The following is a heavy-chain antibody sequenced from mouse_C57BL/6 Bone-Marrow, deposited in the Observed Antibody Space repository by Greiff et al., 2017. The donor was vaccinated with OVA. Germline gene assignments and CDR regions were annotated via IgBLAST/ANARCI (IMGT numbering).Heavy chain of an antibody. CDR1: GYAFSSYW. V-gene: IGHV1-80*01. CDR2: IYPGDGDT. CDR3: ARKRAYGYGAMDY. D-gene: IGHD2-2*01. Sequence: QVQLQQTGAELVKPGASVKISCKASGYAFSSYWMNWVKQRPGKGLEWIGQIYPGDGDTNYNGKFKGKATLTADKSSSTAYMQLSSLTSEDPAVYFCARKRAYGYGAMDYWGQGTSVTVSS. J-gene: IGHJ4*01.